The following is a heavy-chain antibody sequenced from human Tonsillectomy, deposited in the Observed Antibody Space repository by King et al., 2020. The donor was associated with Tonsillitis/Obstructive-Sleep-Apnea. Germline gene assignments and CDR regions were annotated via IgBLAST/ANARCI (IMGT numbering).Heavy chain of an antibody. CDR1: GYTFTSYG. CDR3: ARPLNYGDYVGVFDY. CDR2: ISAYNGNT. Sequence: QLVQSGAEVKKPGASVKVSCKASGYTFTSYGISWVRQAPGQGLEWMGWISAYNGNTNYAQKLQGRVTMTTDTSTSTAYMGLRSLRSDDTAVYYCARPLNYGDYVGVFDYWGQGTLVTVSS. V-gene: IGHV1-18*01. J-gene: IGHJ4*02. D-gene: IGHD4-17*01.